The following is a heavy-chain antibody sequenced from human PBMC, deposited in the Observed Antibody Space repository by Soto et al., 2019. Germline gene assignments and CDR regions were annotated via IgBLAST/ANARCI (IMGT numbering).Heavy chain of an antibody. V-gene: IGHV4-39*01. CDR1: GGSISSSGYY. J-gene: IGHJ5*02. CDR3: ATSNWFDP. Sequence: QLQLQESGPGLVKPSETLSLTCTVSGGSISSSGYYWGWIRQPPGKGLEWIGTVYYSGSTYYNPSITSRVTISVDTSKNQFSLKLSSVTAADTAVYYCATSNWFDPWGQGTLVTVSS. CDR2: VYYSGST.